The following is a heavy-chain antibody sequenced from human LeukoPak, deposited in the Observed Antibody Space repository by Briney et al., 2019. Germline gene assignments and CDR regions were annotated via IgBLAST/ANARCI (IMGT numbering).Heavy chain of an antibody. J-gene: IGHJ4*02. D-gene: IGHD6-13*01. CDR1: GGSISSSNW. V-gene: IGHV4-4*02. Sequence: PSETLSLTCAVSGGSISSSNWWSWVRQPPGKGLEWIGEIYHSGSTNYNPSLKSRVTISVDTSKNQFSLKLSSVTAADTAVYYCARGARSSSGWVFDYWGQGTLVTVSS. CDR2: IYHSGST. CDR3: ARGARSSSGWVFDY.